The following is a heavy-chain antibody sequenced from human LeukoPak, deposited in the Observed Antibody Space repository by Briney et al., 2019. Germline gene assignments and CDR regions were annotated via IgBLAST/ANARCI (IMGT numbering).Heavy chain of an antibody. CDR2: INPNSGGT. D-gene: IGHD1-26*01. Sequence: ASVTVSCTASGYTFTGYYMHWVRQAPGQGLEWMGRINPNSGGTNYAQKFQGRVTMTRDTSISTAYTELSRLRSDDTAVYYCARYITVGATYQHFDYWGQGTLVTVSS. CDR1: GYTFTGYY. J-gene: IGHJ4*02. V-gene: IGHV1-2*06. CDR3: ARYITVGATYQHFDY.